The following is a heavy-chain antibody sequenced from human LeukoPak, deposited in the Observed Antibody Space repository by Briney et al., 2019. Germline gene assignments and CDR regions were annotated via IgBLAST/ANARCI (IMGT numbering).Heavy chain of an antibody. CDR2: IYCSGTT. D-gene: IGHD2-21*02. CDR3: ARDVLAYCGGDCYSGFFDY. J-gene: IGHJ4*02. V-gene: IGHV4-59*01. Sequence: SETLSLTCTVSGGSISGNYWSWIRQPPGKGLEWIGYIYCSGTTKYNPSLKSRVTISVDTSKNQISLRLSSVTAADTAVYYCARDVLAYCGGDCYSGFFDYWGQGTLVTVSS. CDR1: GGSISGNY.